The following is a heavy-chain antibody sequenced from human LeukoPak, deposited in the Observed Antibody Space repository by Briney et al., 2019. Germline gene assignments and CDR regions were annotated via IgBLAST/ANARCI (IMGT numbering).Heavy chain of an antibody. CDR2: IYTSGST. CDR3: AREGEPVVVITDPPTYFDY. V-gene: IGHV4-61*02. Sequence: PSQTLSLTCTVSGGSISSGSYYWSWIRQPAGKGLEWIGRIYTSGSTNYNPSLKSRVTISVDTSKNQFSLKLSSVTAADTAVYYCAREGEPVVVITDPPTYFDYWGQGTLVTVSS. CDR1: GGSISSGSYY. D-gene: IGHD3-22*01. J-gene: IGHJ4*02.